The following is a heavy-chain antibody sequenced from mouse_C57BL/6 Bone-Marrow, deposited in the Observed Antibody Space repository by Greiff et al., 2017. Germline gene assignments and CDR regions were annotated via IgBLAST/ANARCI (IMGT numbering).Heavy chain of an antibody. CDR1: GYTFTSYD. CDR3: ASLEFDGSSGDWYFDV. D-gene: IGHD1-1*01. J-gene: IGHJ1*03. V-gene: IGHV1-85*01. CDR2: IYPRAGST. Sequence: QVQLKQSGPELVKPGASVKLSCKASGYTFTSYDINWVKQRPGQGLEWIGWIYPRAGSTKYNEKFKGKATLTVDTSSSTAYMELHSLTSADSAVYFCASLEFDGSSGDWYFDVWGTGTTVTVSS.